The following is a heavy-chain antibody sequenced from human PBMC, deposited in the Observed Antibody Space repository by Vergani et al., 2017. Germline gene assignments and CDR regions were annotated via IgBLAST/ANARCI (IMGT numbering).Heavy chain of an antibody. CDR1: GITFWNFG. Sequence: EVQLVESGGGLVKPGGSLRLSCAASGITFWNFGMHWVRQGPGKGLEWVSGISWNSGAVDYADSVRGRFTISRDNAKNSLFLEMNSLRFEDTAVYFCTKGSVYYHDSAGHGYDPYTGFDLWGQGTLVTVSS. V-gene: IGHV3-9*01. CDR3: TKGSVYYHDSAGHGYDPYTGFDL. CDR2: ISWNSGAV. D-gene: IGHD5-12*01. J-gene: IGHJ3*01.